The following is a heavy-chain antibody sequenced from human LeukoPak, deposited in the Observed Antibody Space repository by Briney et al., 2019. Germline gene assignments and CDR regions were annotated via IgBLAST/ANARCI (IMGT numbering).Heavy chain of an antibody. Sequence: GGSLRLSCAASGFTFSSYGMHWVRQAPGKGLEWVAVISYDGSNKYYADSVKGRFTISRDNSKNTLYLQMNSLRAEDTAVYYCAKADRGYCSTTSCHFDYWGQGTLVTVSS. J-gene: IGHJ4*02. CDR2: ISYDGSNK. V-gene: IGHV3-30*18. CDR1: GFTFSSYG. CDR3: AKADRGYCSTTSCHFDY. D-gene: IGHD2-2*03.